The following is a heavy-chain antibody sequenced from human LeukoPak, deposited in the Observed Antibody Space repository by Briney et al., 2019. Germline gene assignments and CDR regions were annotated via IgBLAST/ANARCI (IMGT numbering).Heavy chain of an antibody. CDR3: ARGGWTVTAGYNYYMDV. CDR2: TYYRSKWYN. V-gene: IGHV6-1*01. J-gene: IGHJ6*03. CDR1: GDSVSSNSAA. Sequence: SQTLSLTCAISGDSVSSNSAAWNWIRQSPSRGLEWLGRTYYRSKWYNDYAVSVKSRITINPDTSKNQFSLKLSSVIAADTAVYYCARGGWTVTAGYNYYMDVWGKGTTVTISS. D-gene: IGHD2-21*02.